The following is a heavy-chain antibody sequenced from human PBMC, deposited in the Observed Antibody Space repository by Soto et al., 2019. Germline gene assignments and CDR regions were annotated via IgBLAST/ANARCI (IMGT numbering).Heavy chain of an antibody. V-gene: IGHV2-5*02. Sequence: QITLKESGPTLVKPTQTLTLTCTFSGFSLSTTGVGVGWIRQPPGKALEWLALIYWDDDKRYNPSLNSRLTITTDTSKYQVVLALTNMDPVDTATYYCVQSRCGGDCLQSYTSHSYYGLDVWGQGTTVTVSS. J-gene: IGHJ6*02. CDR1: GFSLSTTGVG. CDR3: VQSRCGGDCLQSYTSHSYYGLDV. CDR2: IYWDDDK. D-gene: IGHD2-21*02.